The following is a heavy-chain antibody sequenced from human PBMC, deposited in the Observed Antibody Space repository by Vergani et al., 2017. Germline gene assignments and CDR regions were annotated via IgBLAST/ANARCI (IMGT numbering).Heavy chain of an antibody. V-gene: IGHV3-53*04. D-gene: IGHD2-2*01. CDR2: IYSGGST. J-gene: IGHJ4*02. CDR1: GFTVSSNY. Sequence: EVQLVESGGGLVQPGGSLRLSCAASGFTVSSNYMSWVRQAPGKGLEWVSVIYSGGSTYYADSVKGRFTISRHNSKNTLYLQMNSLRAEDTAVYYGASCSTSCDEGFAGQPYLSSWGQGTLVTVSS. CDR3: ASCSTSCDEGFAGQPYLSS.